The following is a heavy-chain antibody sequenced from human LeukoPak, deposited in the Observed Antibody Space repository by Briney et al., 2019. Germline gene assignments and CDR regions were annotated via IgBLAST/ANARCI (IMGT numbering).Heavy chain of an antibody. CDR3: ARVVLGRRWLQTSYYYGMDV. D-gene: IGHD5-24*01. CDR1: GGTFSSYA. CDR2: IMPIVGTA. Sequence: SGTVSCKASGGTFSSYAIRWVRQAPGQGLEWMGGIMPIVGTATYAQKFQGRVPIPADESTSTAYLELSSLPSEDTAVYYCARVVLGRRWLQTSYYYGMDVWGQGTTVTVSS. V-gene: IGHV1-69*13. J-gene: IGHJ6*02.